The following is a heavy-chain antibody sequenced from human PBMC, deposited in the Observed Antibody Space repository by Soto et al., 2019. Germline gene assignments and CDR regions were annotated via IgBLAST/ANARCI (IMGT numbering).Heavy chain of an antibody. CDR3: ASAPTRSIAAQSGLDV. Sequence: PGGSLRLSCAASGFTFSSYEMNWVRQAPGKGLEWVSYISSSSSTIYYAGSVKGRFTISRDNAKNSLYLQMNSLRDEDTAVYYCASAPTRSIAAQSGLDVWGQGTTVTVSS. CDR2: ISSSSSTI. V-gene: IGHV3-48*02. J-gene: IGHJ6*02. D-gene: IGHD6-6*01. CDR1: GFTFSSYE.